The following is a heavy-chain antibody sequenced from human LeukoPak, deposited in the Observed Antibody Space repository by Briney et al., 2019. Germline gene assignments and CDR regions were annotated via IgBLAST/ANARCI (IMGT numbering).Heavy chain of an antibody. Sequence: ASVKVSCKASGYTFTGYYMHWVRQAPGQGLEWMGWINPNSGGTNYAQKFQGWVTMTRDTSISTAYMELSRLRSDDTAVYYCAREYSSSSYYYYGMDVWGQGTTVTASS. D-gene: IGHD6-6*01. V-gene: IGHV1-2*04. CDR3: AREYSSSSYYYYGMDV. CDR2: INPNSGGT. J-gene: IGHJ6*02. CDR1: GYTFTGYY.